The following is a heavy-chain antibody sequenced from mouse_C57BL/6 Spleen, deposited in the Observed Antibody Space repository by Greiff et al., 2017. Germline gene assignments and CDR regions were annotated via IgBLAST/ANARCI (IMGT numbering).Heavy chain of an antibody. J-gene: IGHJ4*01. CDR1: GYTFTSYW. CDR2: IYPGSGST. V-gene: IGHV1-55*01. CDR3: AREGGKGAMDD. Sequence: VQLQESGAELVKPGASVKMSCKASGYTFTSYWITWVKQRPGQGLEWIGDIYPGSGSTNYNEKFKSKATLTVDTSSSTAYMQLSSLTSEDSAIYYRAREGGKGAMDDWGQGTSVTVSS. D-gene: IGHD1-3*01.